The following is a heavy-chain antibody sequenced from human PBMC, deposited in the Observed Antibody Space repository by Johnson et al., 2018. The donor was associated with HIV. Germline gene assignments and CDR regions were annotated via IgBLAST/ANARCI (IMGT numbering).Heavy chain of an antibody. CDR3: TGGRDLRAFDI. J-gene: IGHJ3*02. CDR2: ISGSGGST. V-gene: IGHV3-23*04. Sequence: EQLVESGGGVVRPGGSLRLSCAASGFTFSNYAMGWVRQAPRKGLEWVSVISGSGGSTYYADSVKGRFTISRDNSKNTLYLQLHSLRAEDTAMYYCTGGRDLRAFDIWGQGTMVTVSS. CDR1: GFTFSNYA. D-gene: IGHD2-21*02.